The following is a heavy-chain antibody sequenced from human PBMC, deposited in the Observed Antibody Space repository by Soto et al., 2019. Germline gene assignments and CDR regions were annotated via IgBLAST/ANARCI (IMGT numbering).Heavy chain of an antibody. J-gene: IGHJ4*01. CDR3: ARDRDYYKADY. Sequence: ASVKVSCKASGGTFNSYAVNWVRQAPGQGLEWMGGIIPTFGAANYAQKFQGRVTITADESTSTVYMELSSLRSEDTAVYYCARDRDYYKADYWGQGTLVTVSS. V-gene: IGHV1-69*13. CDR2: IIPTFGAA. D-gene: IGHD3-10*01. CDR1: GGTFNSYA.